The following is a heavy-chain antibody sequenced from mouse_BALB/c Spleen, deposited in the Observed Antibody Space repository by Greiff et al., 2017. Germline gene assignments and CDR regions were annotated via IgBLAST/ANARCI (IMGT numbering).Heavy chain of an antibody. D-gene: IGHD1-1*02. CDR3: AREEWSAYYFDY. Sequence: VQLKESGPGLVKPSQSLSLTCSVTGYSITSGYYWNWIRQFPGNKLEWMGYISYDGSNNYNPSLKNRISITRDTSKNQFFLKLNSVTTEDTATYYCAREEWSAYYFDYWGQGTTLTVSS. CDR1: GYSITSGYY. V-gene: IGHV3-6*02. CDR2: ISYDGSN. J-gene: IGHJ2*01.